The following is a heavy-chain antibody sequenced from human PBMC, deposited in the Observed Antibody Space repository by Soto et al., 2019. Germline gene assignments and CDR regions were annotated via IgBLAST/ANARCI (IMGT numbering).Heavy chain of an antibody. CDR2: ISHDGTNK. J-gene: IGHJ6*02. Sequence: GGSLRLSCTPSGFTFSAYGMHWVRQAPGKGLEWVAAISHDGTNKYYGDSVRGRFTTSRDNSKNTLYLQMNTLRIEDTAVYYCAKESRSSAVTATRVYGMDVWGQGTTVTVSS. CDR3: AKESRSSAVTATRVYGMDV. CDR1: GFTFSAYG. D-gene: IGHD2-21*02. V-gene: IGHV3-30*18.